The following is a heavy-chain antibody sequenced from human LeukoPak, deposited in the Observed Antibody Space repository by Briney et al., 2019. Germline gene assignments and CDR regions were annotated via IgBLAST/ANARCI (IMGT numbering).Heavy chain of an antibody. Sequence: PSETLSLTCTVSGYSISSGYYWGWIRQPPGKGLEWIGSIYHSGSTYYNPSLKSRVTISVDTSKNQFPLKLSSVTAADTAVYYCAREMSIAVAGTKLNYFDYWGQGTLVTVSS. CDR3: AREMSIAVAGTKLNYFDY. V-gene: IGHV4-38-2*02. D-gene: IGHD6-19*01. CDR2: IYHSGST. CDR1: GYSISSGYY. J-gene: IGHJ4*02.